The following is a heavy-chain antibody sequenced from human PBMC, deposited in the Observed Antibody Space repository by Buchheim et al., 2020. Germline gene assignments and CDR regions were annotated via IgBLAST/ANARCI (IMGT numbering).Heavy chain of an antibody. CDR3: AKLTGEYYFDY. J-gene: IGHJ4*02. Sequence: QVQLVESGGGVVQPGRSLRLSCAASGFSFNNYAMHWVRQAPGEGLEWVAVISYDGTNMYYADSVKGRFTISRDNSKNTLHLQMNSLRPEDTDVYFCAKLTGEYYFDYWGQGTL. CDR2: ISYDGTNM. V-gene: IGHV3-30*18. D-gene: IGHD7-27*01. CDR1: GFSFNNYA.